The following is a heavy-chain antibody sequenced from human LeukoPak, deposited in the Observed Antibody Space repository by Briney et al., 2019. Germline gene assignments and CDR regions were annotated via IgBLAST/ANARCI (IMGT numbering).Heavy chain of an antibody. J-gene: IGHJ4*02. CDR2: INPNSGGT. Sequence: GASVKVSCKASGYTFTGYYMHWVRQAPGQGLEWMGWINPNSGGTNYAQKFQGRVTMTRDTSISTAYMELSRLRSDDTAVYYCARDRRSIAARWIDYWGQGTLVTVSS. V-gene: IGHV1-2*02. D-gene: IGHD6-6*01. CDR1: GYTFTGYY. CDR3: ARDRRSIAARWIDY.